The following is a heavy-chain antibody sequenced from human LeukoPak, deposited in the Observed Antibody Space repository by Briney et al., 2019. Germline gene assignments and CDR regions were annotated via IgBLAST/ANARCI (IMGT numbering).Heavy chain of an antibody. V-gene: IGHV1-18*04. CDR1: GYTFTGYY. CDR2: ISAYNGNT. Sequence: ASVKVSCKASGYTFTGYYMHWVRQAPGQGLEWMGWISAYNGNTNYAQKLQGRVTMTTDTSTSTAYMELRSLRSDDTAVYYCARDCSSTSCYLGGADYYYYYGMDVWGQGTTVTVSS. D-gene: IGHD2-2*01. J-gene: IGHJ6*02. CDR3: ARDCSSTSCYLGGADYYYYYGMDV.